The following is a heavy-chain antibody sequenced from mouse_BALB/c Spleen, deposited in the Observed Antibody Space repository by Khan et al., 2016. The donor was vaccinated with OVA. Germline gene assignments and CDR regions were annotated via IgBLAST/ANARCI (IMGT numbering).Heavy chain of an antibody. CDR3: ARRGLRWDFDY. Sequence: VQLQESGAELAKPGASVKMSCKASGYTFINYWILWVKQRPGQGLEWIGYINPSTGYTEYNQNFKDKATLTADKSSSTAYMQLSSLTSEDSAVYYCARRGLRWDFDYWGQGNTLKVPS. D-gene: IGHD1-1*01. CDR2: INPSTGYT. CDR1: GYTFINYW. J-gene: IGHJ2*01. V-gene: IGHV1-7*01.